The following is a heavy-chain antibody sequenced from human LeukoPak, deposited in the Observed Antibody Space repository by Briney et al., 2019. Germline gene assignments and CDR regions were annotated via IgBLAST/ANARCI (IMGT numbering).Heavy chain of an antibody. Sequence: SETLSLTCTVSGGSVTDYYWSWIRQSPGKGLEWIGYIYYTGTSYNPSLKSRVTISADTSKNQFSLKLISVTAADTAVYYCARDGAYCGGDCYYYYYYMDVWGKGTTVTISS. J-gene: IGHJ6*03. CDR1: GGSVTDYY. CDR3: ARDGAYCGGDCYYYYYYMDV. CDR2: IYYTGT. V-gene: IGHV4-59*02. D-gene: IGHD2-21*02.